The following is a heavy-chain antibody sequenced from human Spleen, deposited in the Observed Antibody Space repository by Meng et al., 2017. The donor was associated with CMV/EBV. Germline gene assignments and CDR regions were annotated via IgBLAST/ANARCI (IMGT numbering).Heavy chain of an antibody. CDR1: GFTFSVYS. V-gene: IGHV3-21*06. CDR2: ISSSSSFI. D-gene: IGHD2-2*01. Sequence: GESLKISCTASGFTFSVYSIHWVRQAPGKGLEWVSSISSSSSFIYYADSVKGRFTISRDNAKDSLYLQMSSLRAEDTAVYYCARERLYQPLWGDALDIWGQGTMVTVSS. CDR3: ARERLYQPLWGDALDI. J-gene: IGHJ3*02.